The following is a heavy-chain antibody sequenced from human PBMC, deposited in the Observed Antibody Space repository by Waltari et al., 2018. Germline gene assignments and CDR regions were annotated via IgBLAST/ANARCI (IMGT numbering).Heavy chain of an antibody. D-gene: IGHD3-22*01. CDR3: AHSLYYYDSSGYEFDY. CDR2: IYWNDDK. Sequence: ITLKESGPTLVKPTQTLTLTCTFSGFSLSTSGVGVGWIRQPPGKALEWLALIYWNDDKRYSPSLKSRLTITKDTSKNQVVLTMTNMDPVDTATYYCAHSLYYYDSSGYEFDYWGQGTLVTVSS. CDR1: GFSLSTSGVG. V-gene: IGHV2-5*01. J-gene: IGHJ4*02.